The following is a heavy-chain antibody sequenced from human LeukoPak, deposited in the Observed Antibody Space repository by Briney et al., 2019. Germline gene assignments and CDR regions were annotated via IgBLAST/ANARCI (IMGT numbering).Heavy chain of an antibody. Sequence: PGRSLRLSCAASGFTFSSYGMHWVRQAPGKGLEWVAVISYDGSNKYYADSVKGRFTISRDNSKNTLYLQMNSLRAEDTAVYYCAKGGNYNFGGVNVNPLDYWGQGTLVTVSS. J-gene: IGHJ4*02. CDR3: AKGGNYNFGGVNVNPLDY. D-gene: IGHD3-16*02. CDR1: GFTFSSYG. V-gene: IGHV3-30*18. CDR2: ISYDGSNK.